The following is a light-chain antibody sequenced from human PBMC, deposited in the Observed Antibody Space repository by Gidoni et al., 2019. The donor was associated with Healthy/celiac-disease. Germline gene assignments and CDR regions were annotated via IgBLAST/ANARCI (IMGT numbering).Light chain of an antibody. CDR2: SNN. CDR3: AAWDDSLSGLVV. CDR1: SSNIGSNY. J-gene: IGLJ2*01. Sequence: QSVLPQPPSASGTPGQRVTISCSGSSSNIGSNYVYWYQQLPGTAPKLLIYSNNQRPSGVPDRFSGSKSGTSASLAISGLRSEDEADYYCAAWDDSLSGLVVFGGGTKLTVL. V-gene: IGLV1-47*02.